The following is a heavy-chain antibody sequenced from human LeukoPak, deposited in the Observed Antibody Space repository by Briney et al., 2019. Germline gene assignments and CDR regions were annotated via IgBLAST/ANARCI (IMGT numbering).Heavy chain of an antibody. CDR1: GFTFSSYS. CDR3: ARDTSPLRFLEWLLALDY. Sequence: GGSLRLSCAASGFTFSSYSMNWVRQAPGKGLEWVSSISSSSSYIYYADSVKGRFTISRDNAKNSLYLQMNSLRAEDTAVYYCARDTSPLRFLEWLLALDYWGQGTLVNVSS. D-gene: IGHD3-3*01. V-gene: IGHV3-21*01. CDR2: ISSSSSYI. J-gene: IGHJ4*02.